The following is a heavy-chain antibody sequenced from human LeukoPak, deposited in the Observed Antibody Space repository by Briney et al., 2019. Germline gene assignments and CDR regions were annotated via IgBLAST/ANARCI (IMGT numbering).Heavy chain of an antibody. V-gene: IGHV4-34*01. CDR2: INHSGST. D-gene: IGHD2-21*01. J-gene: IGHJ4*02. CDR3: TREPYPGDYVVGAPFRI. Sequence: KASETLSLTCAVYGGSFSGYYWNWIRQPPGKGLEWIGEINHSGSTNYNPSLKSRVSISVDTSKNNFSLKLSSVTAADTAVYYCTREPYPGDYVVGAPFRIWGQGSLVTVSA. CDR1: GGSFSGYY.